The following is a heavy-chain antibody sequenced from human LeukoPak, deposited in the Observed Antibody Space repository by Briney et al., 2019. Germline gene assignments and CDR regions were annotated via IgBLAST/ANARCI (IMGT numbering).Heavy chain of an antibody. Sequence: GGSLRLSCAASGFTFSSYSMNWVRQAPGKGLEWVSSISSSSSYIYYADSVKGRFTISRDNAKNSLYLQMNSLRAEDTAAYYCARDQGAARRGLDCWGQGTLVTVSS. CDR3: ARDQGAARRGLDC. J-gene: IGHJ4*02. CDR1: GFTFSSYS. V-gene: IGHV3-21*01. D-gene: IGHD3-10*01. CDR2: ISSSSSYI.